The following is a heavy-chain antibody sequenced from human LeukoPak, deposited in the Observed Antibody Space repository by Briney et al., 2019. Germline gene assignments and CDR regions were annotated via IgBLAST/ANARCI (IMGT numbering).Heavy chain of an antibody. Sequence: PSETLSLTCAVSGGSISSGGYSWSWLRQPPGKGLEWIGYIYHSGSTYYNPSLKSRVTISVDRSKNQFSLKLSSVTAADTAVYYCARVRGSREFDYWGQGTLVTVSS. CDR2: IYHSGST. CDR1: GGSISSGGYS. CDR3: ARVRGSREFDY. J-gene: IGHJ4*02. V-gene: IGHV4-30-2*01. D-gene: IGHD1-26*01.